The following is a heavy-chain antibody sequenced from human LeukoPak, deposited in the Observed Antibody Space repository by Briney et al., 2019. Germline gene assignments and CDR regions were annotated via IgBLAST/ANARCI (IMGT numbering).Heavy chain of an antibody. CDR1: GFTFDDHG. Sequence: GGSLRLSCAASGFTFDDHGMNWVRQAPGKGLERVSGINWNGGSTFYADSVKGRFTISRDNAKNALYLQMNSLTAEGTALYHCARDRSYGSFDFWGQGTLVTVSS. CDR2: INWNGGST. CDR3: ARDRSYGSFDF. V-gene: IGHV3-20*01. D-gene: IGHD5-18*01. J-gene: IGHJ4*02.